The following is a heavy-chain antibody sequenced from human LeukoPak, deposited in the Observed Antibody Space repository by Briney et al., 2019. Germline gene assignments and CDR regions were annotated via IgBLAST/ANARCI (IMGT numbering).Heavy chain of an antibody. CDR2: INHSGST. CDR1: GGSFSGYY. Sequence: SETLSLTCAVYGGSFSGYYWSWIRQPPGKGLEWIGEINHSGSTNYNPSLKSRVTISVDTSKNQFSLKLSSVTAADTAVYYCARDGTYCGGDCYSGDAFDIWGQGTMVTVSS. CDR3: ARDGTYCGGDCYSGDAFDI. J-gene: IGHJ3*02. V-gene: IGHV4-34*01. D-gene: IGHD2-21*02.